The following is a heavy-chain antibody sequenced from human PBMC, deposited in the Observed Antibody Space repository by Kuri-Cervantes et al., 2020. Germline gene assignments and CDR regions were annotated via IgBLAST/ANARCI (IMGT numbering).Heavy chain of an antibody. Sequence: ASVKVSCKASGGTFSSYAISWVRQAPGQGLEWMGWISAYSGDTKYAQKFQGRVTMTTDTSTSTAYMELRSLRSDDTAVYYCARVPPDGYWGQGTLVTVSS. CDR1: GGTFSSYA. CDR2: ISAYSGDT. CDR3: ARVPPDGY. V-gene: IGHV1-18*01. J-gene: IGHJ4*02.